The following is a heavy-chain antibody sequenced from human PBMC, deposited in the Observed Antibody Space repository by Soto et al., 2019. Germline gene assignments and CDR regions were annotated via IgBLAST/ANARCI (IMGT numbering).Heavy chain of an antibody. CDR2: IWYDGSSK. J-gene: IGHJ3*02. CDR1: GGTCISYG. D-gene: IGHD2-21*01. V-gene: IGHV3-33*01. CDR3: ARDYSEEGVDI. Sequence: GGSLRHSCAASGGTCISYGMRWVRQAPGKGLEWVAVIWYDGSSKYYADSVKGRFTISRDNSKNTLYLQMNSLRADDTAVYYCARDYSEEGVDIWGQGTMVTVSS.